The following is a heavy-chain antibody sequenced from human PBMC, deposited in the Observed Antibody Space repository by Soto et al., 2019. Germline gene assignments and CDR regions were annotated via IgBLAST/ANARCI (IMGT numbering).Heavy chain of an antibody. CDR2: ISGGGDTT. Sequence: EVQLLESGGGLVQPGGSLRLSCAASGFTFNSYVMSWVRQAPGKGLEWVSAISGGGDTTSYADSVKGRFTVSRDGSKNTLYLQMNSLRAEDTALYYCAKGRVGSGSLTPRIDFWGQGTLVTVSS. CDR3: AKGRVGSGSLTPRIDF. J-gene: IGHJ4*02. V-gene: IGHV3-23*01. CDR1: GFTFNSYV. D-gene: IGHD3-10*01.